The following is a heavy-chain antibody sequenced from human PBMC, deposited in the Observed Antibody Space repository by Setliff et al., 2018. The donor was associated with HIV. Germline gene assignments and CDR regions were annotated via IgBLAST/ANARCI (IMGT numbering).Heavy chain of an antibody. J-gene: IGHJ4*02. V-gene: IGHV4-38-2*02. D-gene: IGHD1-26*01. CDR1: GYSITNGYY. CDR3: ARAALGRAEVFDY. CDR2: IYQTGSI. Sequence: PSETLSLTCSVSGYSITNGYYWGWFRQSPGKGLEWIATIYQTGSIYYNPSLQNRVTILVDTSKNQFSLKLRSLTAADTAVYYCARAALGRAEVFDYWGQGTLVTVSS.